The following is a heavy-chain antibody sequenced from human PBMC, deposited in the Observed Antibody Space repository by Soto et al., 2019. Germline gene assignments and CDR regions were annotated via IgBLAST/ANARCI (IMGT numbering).Heavy chain of an antibody. J-gene: IGHJ4*02. CDR3: AAWELLEY. CDR1: GFTFSKAW. D-gene: IGHD1-26*01. CDR2: IKSKTDGGTT. V-gene: IGHV3-15*01. Sequence: EVQLVESGGGLVKPGGSLRVSCAASGFTFSKAWMSWVRQAPGKGLEWVDRIKSKTDGGTTDYAAPVKGRFTISRDDSKNTLYLQMNSLKSEDTAVYYCAAWELLEYWGQGTPVTVSS.